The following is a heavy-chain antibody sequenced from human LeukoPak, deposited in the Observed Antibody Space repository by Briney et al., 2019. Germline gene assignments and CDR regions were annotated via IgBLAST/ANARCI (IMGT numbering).Heavy chain of an antibody. D-gene: IGHD3-22*01. CDR3: ARHSYYYDSSGYLGY. J-gene: IGHJ4*02. V-gene: IGHV4-59*08. CDR1: GGSISSYY. CDR2: IYYSGST. Sequence: PSETLSLTCTVSGGSISSYYWSWIRQPPGKGLEWIGYIYYSGSTNYNPSLKSRVTISVDTSKNQFSLKLSSVTAADTAVYYCARHSYYYDSSGYLGYWGQGTLVTVSS.